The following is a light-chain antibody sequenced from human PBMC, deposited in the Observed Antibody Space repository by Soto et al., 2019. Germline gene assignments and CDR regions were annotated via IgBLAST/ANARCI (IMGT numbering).Light chain of an antibody. CDR2: DAS. J-gene: IGKJ4*01. V-gene: IGKV1-5*01. Sequence: DIQMTQSPSTLSASVGDRVTITCRASQSINIWLAWYQQKPGKAPKLLIYDASSLQSGVPSRFRGSTSGTEFTLTISSLPPDDFATYYCQQYNSYSRSFGGGTKVEIK. CDR3: QQYNSYSRS. CDR1: QSINIW.